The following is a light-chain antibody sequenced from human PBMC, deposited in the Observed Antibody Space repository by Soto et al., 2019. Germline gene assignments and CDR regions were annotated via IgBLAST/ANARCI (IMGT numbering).Light chain of an antibody. CDR3: QQYHPSSPTWT. J-gene: IGKJ1*01. CDR2: DTS. V-gene: IGKV1-5*01. CDR1: QDINNW. Sequence: DIQMTQSPSTLSASVGGRVTITCRASQDINNWLAWYQQRPGKAPKLLMFDTSILERGVPSRFSGSGSGTEFTLTISSLQPDDFAAYYYQQYHPSSPTWTFGQGTKVEF.